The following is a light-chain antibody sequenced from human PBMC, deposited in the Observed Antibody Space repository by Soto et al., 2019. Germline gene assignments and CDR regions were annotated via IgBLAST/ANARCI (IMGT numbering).Light chain of an antibody. CDR2: DAS. CDR3: QQFNNYPIT. CDR1: QGISSA. J-gene: IGKJ5*01. Sequence: AIQLTQSPSSLSASLGDRVTITCRASQGISSALAWYQQKPGKAPKILIYDASSLDSGVPSRFSGSGSGTDFTLTISSLQPEDFSTYYCQQFNNYPITFGQGTRLEIK. V-gene: IGKV1D-13*01.